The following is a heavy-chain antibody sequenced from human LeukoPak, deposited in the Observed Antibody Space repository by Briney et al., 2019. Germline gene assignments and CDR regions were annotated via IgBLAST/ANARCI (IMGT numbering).Heavy chain of an antibody. CDR1: GFTFSAYA. D-gene: IGHD5-18*01. V-gene: IGHV3-23*01. CDR2: ITGSGGNT. J-gene: IGHJ4*02. CDR3: ARVAAADTAMMNFDH. Sequence: GVSLRLSCAASGFTFSAYAMNWVRQAPGKGLEWVSTITGSGGNTYYADSVKGRFTISRDNAKKSLYLQMNSLRAEDTAVYYCARVAAADTAMMNFDHWGQETLVTVSS.